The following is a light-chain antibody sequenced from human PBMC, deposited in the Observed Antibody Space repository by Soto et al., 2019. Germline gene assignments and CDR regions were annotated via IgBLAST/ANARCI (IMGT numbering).Light chain of an antibody. V-gene: IGLV2-14*01. CDR2: EVS. CDR3: SSYTSSSTLYV. J-gene: IGLJ1*01. CDR1: RSDVGGYNY. Sequence: ALTQPASLSGSPGQSITISCTGTRSDVGGYNYVSWYQQHPGKAPKLMIYEVSNRPSGVSNRFSGSKSGNTASLTISGLQAEDEADYYCSSYTSSSTLYVFGTGTKVTVL.